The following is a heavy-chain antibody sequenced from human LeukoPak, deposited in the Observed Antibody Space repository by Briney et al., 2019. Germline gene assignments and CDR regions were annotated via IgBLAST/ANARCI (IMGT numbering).Heavy chain of an antibody. D-gene: IGHD3-10*01. J-gene: IGHJ6*02. Sequence: PSETLSLTCTVSGGSISSSSYYWGWIRQPPGKGLEWIGSIYYSGSTYYNPSLKSRVTISVDTSKNQFSLKLSSVTAADTAVYYCARLSQSGVPSGSYSHSYYYYYGMDVWGQGTTVTVSS. CDR1: GGSISSSSYY. CDR3: ARLSQSGVPSGSYSHSYYYYYGMDV. V-gene: IGHV4-39*01. CDR2: IYYSGST.